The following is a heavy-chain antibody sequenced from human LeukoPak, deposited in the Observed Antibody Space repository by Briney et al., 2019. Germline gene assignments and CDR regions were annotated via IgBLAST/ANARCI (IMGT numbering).Heavy chain of an antibody. D-gene: IGHD6-13*01. CDR3: ARGSRSRRAAAGIYYYYMDV. V-gene: IGHV1-8*03. CDR1: GYTFTSYD. Sequence: ASVKVSCKASGYTFTSYDIHWVRQATGQGLEWMGWMNPNSGNTGYAQKFQGRVTITRNTSISTAYMELSSLRSEDTAVYYCARGSRSRRAAAGIYYYYMDVWGKGTTVTVSS. J-gene: IGHJ6*03. CDR2: MNPNSGNT.